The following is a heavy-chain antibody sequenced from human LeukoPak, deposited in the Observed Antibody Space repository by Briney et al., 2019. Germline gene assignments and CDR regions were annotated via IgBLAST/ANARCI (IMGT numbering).Heavy chain of an antibody. CDR1: GFTFSYFG. J-gene: IGHJ3*02. CDR3: AKSNYYDRSGYYSPHDAFDI. V-gene: IGHV3-30*18. D-gene: IGHD3-22*01. CDR2: ISYDGSKK. Sequence: GGSLRLSCAASGFTFSYFGMHWVRQAPGKGLEWVAVISYDGSKKYYAESVKGRFTISRDNSKNTLYLQMNSLRPEDTAVYYCAKSNYYDRSGYYSPHDAFDIWGQGTMVTVSS.